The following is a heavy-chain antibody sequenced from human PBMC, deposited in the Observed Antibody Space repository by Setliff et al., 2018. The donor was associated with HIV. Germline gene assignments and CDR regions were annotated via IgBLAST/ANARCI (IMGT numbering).Heavy chain of an antibody. CDR3: AKTSPKDGYSSYF. Sequence: VASVKVSCKASGYSFSSYAISWVRQAPGQGREWMGWISAYNCHTNYAQKFQDRVTMTTDTSTNTAYMELSRLGSDDTAVYYCAKTSPKDGYSSYFWGQGTPVTVSS. CDR1: GYSFSSYA. D-gene: IGHD4-4*01. V-gene: IGHV1-18*01. J-gene: IGHJ4*02. CDR2: ISAYNCHT.